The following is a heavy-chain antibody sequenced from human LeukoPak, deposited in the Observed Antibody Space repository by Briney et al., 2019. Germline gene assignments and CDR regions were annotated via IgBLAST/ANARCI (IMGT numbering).Heavy chain of an antibody. D-gene: IGHD3-22*01. V-gene: IGHV3-23*01. J-gene: IGHJ4*02. Sequence: PGGSLRLSCVVSGFTFSSYAMSWVRQAPGKGLEWVSGISGSGDNTYYADSVKGRLTISRDNSKNTLYVQMNSLGTEDTAAYYCAKGSYDYSSGSFYFDYWGQGTLVTVSS. CDR1: GFTFSSYA. CDR2: ISGSGDNT. CDR3: AKGSYDYSSGSFYFDY.